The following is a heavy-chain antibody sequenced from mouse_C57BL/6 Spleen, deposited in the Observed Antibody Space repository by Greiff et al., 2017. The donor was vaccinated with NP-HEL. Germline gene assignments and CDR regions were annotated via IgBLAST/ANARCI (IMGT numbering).Heavy chain of an antibody. Sequence: QVQLQQSGPELVKPGASVKISCKASGYAFSSSWMNWVKQRPGKGLEWIGRIYPGDGDTNYNGKFKGKATLTADKSSSTAYMQLSSLTSEDSAVYFCARGEYGSRYFDYWGQGTTRTVSS. V-gene: IGHV1-82*01. CDR2: IYPGDGDT. J-gene: IGHJ2*01. D-gene: IGHD1-1*01. CDR3: ARGEYGSRYFDY. CDR1: GYAFSSSW.